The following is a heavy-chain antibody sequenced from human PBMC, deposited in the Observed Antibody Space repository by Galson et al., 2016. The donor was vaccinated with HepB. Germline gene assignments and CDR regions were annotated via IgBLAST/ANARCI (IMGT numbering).Heavy chain of an antibody. J-gene: IGHJ5*01. CDR3: VGGLNDGRGYYIVS. CDR1: GASISGLSDH. Sequence: LSLTCTVSGASISGLSDHWDWIRQPPGKGLEWIGTIYYSGTTYYNSSLESRVTILVDTSRNQFSLKVTSVTAADTALYYCVGGLNDGRGYYIVSWGQGALVAVSS. V-gene: IGHV4-39*07. CDR2: IYYSGTT. D-gene: IGHD3-3*01.